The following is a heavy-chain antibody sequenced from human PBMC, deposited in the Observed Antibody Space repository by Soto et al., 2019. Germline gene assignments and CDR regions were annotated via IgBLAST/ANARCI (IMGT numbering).Heavy chain of an antibody. CDR2: ISYDGSNK. J-gene: IGHJ5*02. CDR3: AKDPKPYCSSTSCSGGFDP. D-gene: IGHD2-2*01. Sequence: QVQLVESGGGVVQPGRSLRLSCAASGFTFSSYGMHWVRQAPGKGLEWVAVISYDGSNKYYADSVKGRFTISRDNSKNTLYLQMNSLRAEDTAVYYCAKDPKPYCSSTSCSGGFDPWGQGTLVTVSS. CDR1: GFTFSSYG. V-gene: IGHV3-30*18.